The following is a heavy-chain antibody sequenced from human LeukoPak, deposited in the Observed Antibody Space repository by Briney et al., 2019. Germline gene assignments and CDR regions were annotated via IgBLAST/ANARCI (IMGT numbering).Heavy chain of an antibody. V-gene: IGHV3-74*01. Sequence: QPGGSLRLSCEASGFTFSDYWMHWVRQVPGKGLVWVSRINSNGSTTSYADSVKGRFTISRDNAKKSLYLQMNSLRAEDTAVYYCARGVAYWGQGTLVTVSS. D-gene: IGHD2-21*01. CDR3: ARGVAY. J-gene: IGHJ4*02. CDR1: GFTFSDYW. CDR2: INSNGSTT.